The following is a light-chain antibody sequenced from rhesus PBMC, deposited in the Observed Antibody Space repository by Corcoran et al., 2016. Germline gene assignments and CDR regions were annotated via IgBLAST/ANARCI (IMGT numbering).Light chain of an antibody. CDR3: LQHNYYPPT. V-gene: IGKV1-28*03. Sequence: DIQMTQSPSSLSASVGDTVTITCRASQGIRSYLNWFQQKPGKAPKLLIYAATTLQSGVPSRFSGSGSGTDFTLTISSLQPEDFAAYYCLQHNYYPPTFGQGTKVEIK. J-gene: IGKJ1*01. CDR1: QGIRSY. CDR2: AAT.